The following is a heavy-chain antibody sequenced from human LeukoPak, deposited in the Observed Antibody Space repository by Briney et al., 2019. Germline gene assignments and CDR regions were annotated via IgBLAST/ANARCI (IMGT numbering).Heavy chain of an antibody. CDR3: AREMAAGTFDY. CDR2: ISSSSNYI. Sequence: GGSLRLSCVASGFTFSSYAMSWVRQAAGKGLEWVSSISSSSNYIYYVDSVKGRFTISRDNAKNSLYLQMNSLRAEDTAVYFCAREMAAGTFDYWGQGALVTVSS. J-gene: IGHJ4*02. V-gene: IGHV3-21*01. CDR1: GFTFSSYA. D-gene: IGHD5-24*01.